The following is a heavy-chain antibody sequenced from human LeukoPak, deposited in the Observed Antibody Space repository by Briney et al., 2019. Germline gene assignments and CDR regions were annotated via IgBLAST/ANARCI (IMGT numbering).Heavy chain of an antibody. CDR1: GGSISSSNW. CDR3: ARVRYSDSSVLTRKRSYYFDY. Sequence: SETLSLTCAVSGGSISSSNWWSWVRQPPGKGLEWIGEIYHSGRTNYNPSLKSRVTTSVDKSKNQFSLKLSSVTAADTAVYYCARVRYSDSSVLTRKRSYYFDYWGQGTLDTVSS. J-gene: IGHJ4*02. CDR2: IYHSGRT. V-gene: IGHV4-4*02. D-gene: IGHD3-22*01.